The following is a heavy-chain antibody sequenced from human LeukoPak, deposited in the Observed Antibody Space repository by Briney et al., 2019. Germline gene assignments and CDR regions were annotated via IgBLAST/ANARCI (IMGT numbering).Heavy chain of an antibody. CDR3: ASGHSSGWYPKTDY. V-gene: IGHV3-66*01. CDR1: GFTVSSNY. D-gene: IGHD6-19*01. CDR2: IYSGGST. Sequence: GGSLRLTCAASGFTVSSNYMSWVRQAPGKGLEWVSVIYSGGSTYYADSVKGRFTISRDNSKNTLYLQMNSLRAEDTAVYYCASGHSSGWYPKTDYWGQGTLVTVSS. J-gene: IGHJ4*02.